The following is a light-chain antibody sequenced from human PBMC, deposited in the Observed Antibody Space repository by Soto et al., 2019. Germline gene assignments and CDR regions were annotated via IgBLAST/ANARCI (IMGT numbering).Light chain of an antibody. CDR1: QSISSW. J-gene: IGKJ1*01. Sequence: DIQMTQSPSTLSASVGDRVTITCRASQSISSWLAWYQQKPGKAPKVLIYKASSLESEVPSRFSGRGSGTEFTLTIRSLQPDDFAAYYYQHYNSYLRTFGQGTKVEI. CDR3: QHYNSYLRT. V-gene: IGKV1-5*03. CDR2: KAS.